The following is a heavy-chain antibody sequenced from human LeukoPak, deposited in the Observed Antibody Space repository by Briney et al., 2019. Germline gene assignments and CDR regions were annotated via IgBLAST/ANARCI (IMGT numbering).Heavy chain of an antibody. J-gene: IGHJ4*01. D-gene: IGHD4-17*01. V-gene: IGHV3-21*01. CDR1: GFTVSGDY. CDR3: ARSVGSYYGDL. Sequence: GGSLRLSCAASGFTVSGDYMTWVRQAPGKGLDWVSSITSSSSFTYYADSVKGRFTISRDNAKNSLYLQMNSLRVEDTAVYYCARSVGSYYGDLWGQGTLVTVSS. CDR2: ITSSSSFT.